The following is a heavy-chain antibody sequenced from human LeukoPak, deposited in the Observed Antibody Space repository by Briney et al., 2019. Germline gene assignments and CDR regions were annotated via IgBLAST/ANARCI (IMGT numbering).Heavy chain of an antibody. CDR2: IYCSGST. CDR1: GGSISSYY. V-gene: IGHV4-59*01. D-gene: IGHD4-17*01. J-gene: IGHJ4*02. CDR3: ARGDGDFDY. Sequence: ASETLSLTCTVSGGSISSYYWSWIRQPPGKGLEWIGYIYCSGSTNYNPSLKSRVTISVDTSKNQFSLKLSSVTAADTAVYYCARGDGDFDYWGQGTLVTVSS.